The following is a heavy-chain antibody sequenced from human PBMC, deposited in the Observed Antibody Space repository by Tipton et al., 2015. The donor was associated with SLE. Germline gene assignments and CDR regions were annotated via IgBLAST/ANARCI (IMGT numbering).Heavy chain of an antibody. D-gene: IGHD3-10*01. CDR2: ISWDGGST. Sequence: GSLRLSCAASGFTFDDYTMHWVRQAPGKGLEWVSLISWDGGSTYYADSVKGRFTISRDNSKNSLHLQMNSLRTEDTALYYCAKAMVRGVIRPYYFDYWGQGTLVNVSS. V-gene: IGHV3-43*01. CDR3: AKAMVRGVIRPYYFDY. J-gene: IGHJ4*02. CDR1: GFTFDDYT.